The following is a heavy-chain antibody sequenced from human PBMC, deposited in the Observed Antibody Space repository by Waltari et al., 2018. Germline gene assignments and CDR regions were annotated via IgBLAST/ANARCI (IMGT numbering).Heavy chain of an antibody. J-gene: IGHJ4*02. CDR2: ISGGCGGT. CDR1: GFTFSRYA. Sequence: EVQLLESGGGLVQRGGSLRLSCAASGFTFSRYAMRWVRQAPGMGLEWVSAISGGCGGTYYADSVKGRFSISRDNSKNTLFLQTDSLRAEDTAVYYCAKGGSVPASYNSWGQGTLVTVSS. CDR3: AKGGSVPASYNS. D-gene: IGHD2-2*01. V-gene: IGHV3-23*01.